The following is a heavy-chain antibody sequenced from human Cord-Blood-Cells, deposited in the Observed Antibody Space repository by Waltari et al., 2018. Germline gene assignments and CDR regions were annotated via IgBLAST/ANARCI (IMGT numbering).Heavy chain of an antibody. V-gene: IGHV5-51*03. CDR2: IYPGDSDT. CDR1: GYSFTSSW. Sequence: EVQLVQSGAEVKKPGESLKISCKGSGYSFTSSWLGWVRQLPGKGLEWMGIIYPGDSDTRYSPSFQGQVTISADKSISTAYLQWSSLKASDTAMYYCARRLAEPWAGGGTDAFDIWGQGTMVTVSS. D-gene: IGHD1-1*01. J-gene: IGHJ3*02. CDR3: ARRLAEPWAGGGTDAFDI.